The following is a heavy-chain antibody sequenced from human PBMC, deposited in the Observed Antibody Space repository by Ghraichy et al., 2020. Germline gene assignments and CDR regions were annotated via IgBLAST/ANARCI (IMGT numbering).Heavy chain of an antibody. V-gene: IGHV4-31*03. CDR3: ARGRGDGYNLDAFDI. CDR2: IYYSGST. CDR1: GGSISSGGYY. D-gene: IGHD5-24*01. Sequence: SETRSLTCTVSGGSISSGGYYWSWIRQHPGKGLEWIGYIYYSGSTYYNPSLKSRVTISVDTSKNQFSLKLSSVTAADTAVYYCARGRGDGYNLDAFDIWGQGTMVTVSS. J-gene: IGHJ3*02.